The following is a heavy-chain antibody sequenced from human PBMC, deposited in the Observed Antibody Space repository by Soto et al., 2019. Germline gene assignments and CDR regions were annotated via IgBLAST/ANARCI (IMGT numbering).Heavy chain of an antibody. CDR2: IYYSGST. J-gene: IGHJ4*02. Sequence: XXTLSLACTVSGGSISRYYWGWILQPPGKGLEWIGYIYYSGSTNYNPSLKSRVTISVDTSKNQFSLKLSSVTAAVTAVYYCASWRPSGWPLVYWGQGTLVTVSS. D-gene: IGHD6-19*01. CDR1: GGSISRYY. V-gene: IGHV4-59*01. CDR3: ASWRPSGWPLVY.